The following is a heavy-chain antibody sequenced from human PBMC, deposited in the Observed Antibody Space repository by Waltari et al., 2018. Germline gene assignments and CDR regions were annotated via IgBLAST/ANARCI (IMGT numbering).Heavy chain of an antibody. CDR1: GYTFTGYY. CDR3: ARDGGRSASDWYWNFDS. Sequence: QVQLVQSGAEVKTPGASVKVSCKTSGYTFTGYYMHWVRQAPGRGCEWMGWINPNGGGTNYAQKFQGTVTMTSDTSISTVYMDLSRLTSDDTAVYYCARDGGRSASDWYWNFDSWGQGTLVTVSS. J-gene: IGHJ4*02. D-gene: IGHD6-19*01. CDR2: INPNGGGT. V-gene: IGHV1-2*02.